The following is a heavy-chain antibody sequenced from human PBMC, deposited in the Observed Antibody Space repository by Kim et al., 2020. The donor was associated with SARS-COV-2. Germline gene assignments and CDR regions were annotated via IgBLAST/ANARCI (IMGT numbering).Heavy chain of an antibody. CDR3: ARGQVGATAYNWFDP. D-gene: IGHD1-26*01. V-gene: IGHV4-34*01. J-gene: IGHJ5*02. Sequence: PSLKSRVTISVDTSKNQFSLKLSSVTAADTAVYYCARGQVGATAYNWFDPWGQGTLVTVSS.